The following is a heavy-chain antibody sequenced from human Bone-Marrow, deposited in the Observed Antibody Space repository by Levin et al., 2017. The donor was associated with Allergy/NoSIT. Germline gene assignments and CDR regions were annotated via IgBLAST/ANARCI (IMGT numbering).Heavy chain of an antibody. CDR3: ARGVPYSTGWSDY. Sequence: GASVKVSCAASGFTVSDNYMSWVRQAPGKGLEWVSIIYNTGSIYYAGSVKGRFTISRDNSKNTVYLQMNSLRAEDTAVYYCARGVPYSTGWSDYWGQGTLVTVSS. CDR2: IYNTGSI. V-gene: IGHV3-53*01. D-gene: IGHD6-19*01. CDR1: GFTVSDNY. J-gene: IGHJ4*02.